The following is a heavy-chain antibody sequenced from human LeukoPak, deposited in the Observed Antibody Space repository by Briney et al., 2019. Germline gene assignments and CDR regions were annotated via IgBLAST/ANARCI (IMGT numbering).Heavy chain of an antibody. CDR2: IHKSDGST. D-gene: IGHD3-22*01. CDR3: AKDGYYDSSAYYYVRYFDL. CDR1: GFTFSSYG. Sequence: GGSLRLPCAASGFTFSSYGMSWVRQAPGKGLEWVSLIHKSDGSTYYADSVKGRFTISRDNSKNTLYLQMNSLRAEDTAVYYCAKDGYYDSSAYYYVRYFDLWGRGTLVTVSS. V-gene: IGHV3-23*01. J-gene: IGHJ2*01.